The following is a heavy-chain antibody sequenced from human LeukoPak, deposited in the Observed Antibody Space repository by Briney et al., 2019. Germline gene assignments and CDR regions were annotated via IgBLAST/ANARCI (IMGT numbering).Heavy chain of an antibody. J-gene: IGHJ3*02. D-gene: IGHD3-3*01. CDR2: ISYDGSNK. CDR1: GFTFSSYA. Sequence: GGSLRLSCAASGFTFSSYAMHWVRQAPGKGLEWVAVISYDGSNKYYADSVKGRFTISRDNSKNTLYLQMNSLRAEDTAVYYCASWPQNTIYYDFWSGYPDAFDIWGQGTMVTVSP. CDR3: ASWPQNTIYYDFWSGYPDAFDI. V-gene: IGHV3-30-3*01.